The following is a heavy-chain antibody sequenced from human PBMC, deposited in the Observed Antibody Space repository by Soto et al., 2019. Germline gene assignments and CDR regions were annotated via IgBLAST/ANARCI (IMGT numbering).Heavy chain of an antibody. CDR2: IIPIFGTA. J-gene: IGHJ4*02. V-gene: IGHV1-69*13. D-gene: IGHD2-15*01. CDR3: ARDSYCSGGSCYSDY. CDR1: GGTFSSYA. Sequence: ASVKVSCKASGGTFSSYAISWVRQAPGQGLEWMGGIIPIFGTANYAQKFQGRVTITADESTNTAYMELSSLRSEDTAVYYCARDSYCSGGSCYSDYWGQGTLVTVSS.